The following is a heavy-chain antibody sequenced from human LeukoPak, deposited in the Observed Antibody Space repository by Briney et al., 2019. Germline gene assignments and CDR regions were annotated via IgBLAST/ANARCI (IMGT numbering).Heavy chain of an antibody. CDR1: GGSISSSSYY. V-gene: IGHV4-39*02. D-gene: IGHD3-3*01. CDR2: IYYSGST. CDR3: AREPGWGFLEWLLDV. Sequence: SETLSLTCTVSGGSISSSSYYWGWIRQPPGKGLEWIGSIYYSGSTYYNPSLKSRVTISVDTSKNQFSLKLSSVTAADTAVYYCAREPGWGFLEWLLDVWGKGTTVTVSS. J-gene: IGHJ6*04.